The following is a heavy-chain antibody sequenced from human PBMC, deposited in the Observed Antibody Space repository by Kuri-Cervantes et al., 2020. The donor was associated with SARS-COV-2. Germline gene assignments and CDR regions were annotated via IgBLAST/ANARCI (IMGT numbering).Heavy chain of an antibody. CDR3: ARGERMVYANYYMDV. D-gene: IGHD2-8*01. J-gene: IGHJ6*03. Sequence: GESLKISCAASGFTFSTYGMHWVRQAPGKGLEWVAVISYDGTNKYYADSVRGRFTISRDNSKNTLYLQMNSLRAEDTAVYYCARGERMVYANYYMDVWGKGTTVTVSS. CDR1: GFTFSTYG. CDR2: ISYDGTNK. V-gene: IGHV3-30*03.